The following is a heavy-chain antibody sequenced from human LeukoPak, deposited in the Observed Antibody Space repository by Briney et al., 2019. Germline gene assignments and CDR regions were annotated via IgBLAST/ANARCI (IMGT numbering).Heavy chain of an antibody. V-gene: IGHV1-46*01. D-gene: IGHD2-2*01. CDR1: GYTFTSYY. CDR2: INPSGGGT. Sequence: ASVKVSCKASGYTFTSYYMHWVRQAPGQGLEWMGIINPSGGGTSYAQKFQGWVTMTRDTSISTAYMELSRLRSDDTAVYYCARVGYCSSTSCYDWFDPWGQGTLVTVSS. J-gene: IGHJ5*02. CDR3: ARVGYCSSTSCYDWFDP.